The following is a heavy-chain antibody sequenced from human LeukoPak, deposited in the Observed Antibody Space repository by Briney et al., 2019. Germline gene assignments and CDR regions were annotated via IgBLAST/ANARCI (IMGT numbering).Heavy chain of an antibody. V-gene: IGHV4-39*07. D-gene: IGHD5-18*01. CDR3: ARVGYGYYMDV. CDR2: LYYSGNT. J-gene: IGHJ6*03. Sequence: SETLSPTCTVSGGSISSSRYYGGWIRQPPGKGLEWIGSLYYSGNTYYNPSLKSRVTISVDTSKNQFSLKLSSVTAADTAVYYCARVGYGYYMDVWGKGTTVTVSS. CDR1: GGSISSSRYY.